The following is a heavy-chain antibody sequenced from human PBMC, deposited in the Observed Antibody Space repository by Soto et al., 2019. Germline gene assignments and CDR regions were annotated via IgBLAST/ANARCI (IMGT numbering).Heavy chain of an antibody. J-gene: IGHJ5*02. Sequence: SETLSLTCTVSGGSISSGGYYWSWIRQHPGKGLEWIGYIYYSGSTYYNPSLKSRVTISVDTSKNQFSLKLSSVTAADTAVYYCARVPRGVPAAPTEWFDPWGQGTLVTVSS. D-gene: IGHD2-2*01. CDR3: ARVPRGVPAAPTEWFDP. V-gene: IGHV4-31*03. CDR2: IYYSGST. CDR1: GGSISSGGYY.